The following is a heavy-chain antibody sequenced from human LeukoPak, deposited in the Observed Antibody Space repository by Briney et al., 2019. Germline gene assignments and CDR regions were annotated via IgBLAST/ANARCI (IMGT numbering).Heavy chain of an antibody. D-gene: IGHD5-18*01. CDR2: IYSGGST. CDR1: GFTVSSNY. Sequence: GGSLRLSCAASGFTVSSNYMSWVRQAPGKGLEWVSVIYSGGSTYYADSVKGRFTISRDNSKNTLYLQMNRLRAEDTAVYYCARGQDTAMEAFDYWGQGTLVTVSS. V-gene: IGHV3-53*01. CDR3: ARGQDTAMEAFDY. J-gene: IGHJ4*02.